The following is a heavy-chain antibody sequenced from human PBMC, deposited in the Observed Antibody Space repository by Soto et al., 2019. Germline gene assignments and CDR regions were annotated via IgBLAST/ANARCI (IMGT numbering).Heavy chain of an antibody. Sequence: SETMCLPRTVSCGSSSSYYCSCIRKPPGKGLEWIGYIYYSGSTNYNPSLKSRVTISVDTSKNQFSLKLSSVTAADTAVYYCARVLSGNNKRPYYCYGMDVWGQGTTVTVSS. D-gene: IGHD3-10*01. CDR1: CGSSSSYY. CDR3: ARVLSGNNKRPYYCYGMDV. CDR2: IYYSGST. V-gene: IGHV4-59*01. J-gene: IGHJ6*02.